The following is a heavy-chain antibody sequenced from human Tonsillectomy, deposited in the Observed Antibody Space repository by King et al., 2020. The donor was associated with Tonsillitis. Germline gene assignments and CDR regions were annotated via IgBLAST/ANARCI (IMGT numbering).Heavy chain of an antibody. CDR3: ARDPAYDILTGYPKLPDAFDI. CDR2: IYYSGST. V-gene: IGHV4-39*07. CDR1: GGSISSSSYY. J-gene: IGHJ3*02. Sequence: QLQESGPGLVKPSETLSLTCTVSGGSISSSSYYWGWIRQPPGKGLEWIGSIYYSGSTYYNPSLKSRVTISVDTSKNQFSLKLSSVTAADTAVYYCARDPAYDILTGYPKLPDAFDIWGQGTMVTVSS. D-gene: IGHD3-9*01.